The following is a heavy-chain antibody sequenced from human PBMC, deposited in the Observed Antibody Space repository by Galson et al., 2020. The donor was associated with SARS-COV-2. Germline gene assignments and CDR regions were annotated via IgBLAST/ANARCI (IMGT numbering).Heavy chain of an antibody. J-gene: IGHJ4*02. CDR1: GFSVRNNY. V-gene: IGHV3-53*01. D-gene: IGHD7-27*01. CDR3: ARGLADLGYFDF. CDR2: LITDANT. Sequence: GGSLRLSCAASGFSVRNNYMTWVRQAPGKGLEWVSSLITDANTPHAASVKSRFTISRDISKNTLYLQMNSLRAEDTAVYYCARGLADLGYFDFWGQGTLVTVSS.